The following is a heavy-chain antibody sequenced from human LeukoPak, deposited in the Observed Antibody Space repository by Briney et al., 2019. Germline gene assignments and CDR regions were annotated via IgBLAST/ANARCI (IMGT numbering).Heavy chain of an antibody. Sequence: PGGSLRLSCAASGFTFTICAMNWVRQAPGKGLEWVSGISGSGGSTYYADSVKGRFTISRDSSKNTVYLQVNSLRAEDTAVYYCAKADGSYKTLIDYWGQGTLVTVSS. D-gene: IGHD3-10*01. CDR1: GFTFTICA. CDR3: AKADGSYKTLIDY. CDR2: ISGSGGST. J-gene: IGHJ4*02. V-gene: IGHV3-23*01.